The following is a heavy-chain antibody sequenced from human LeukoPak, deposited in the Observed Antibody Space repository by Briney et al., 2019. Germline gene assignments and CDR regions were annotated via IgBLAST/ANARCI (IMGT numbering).Heavy chain of an antibody. D-gene: IGHD4-11*01. V-gene: IGHV3-30*04. CDR3: AKDGAVTTRYYYYNGMDV. J-gene: IGHJ6*02. CDR1: GFTFSSYA. Sequence: SGGSLRLSCAASGFTFSSYAMHWVRQAPGKGLEWVAVISYDGSNKYYADSVKGRFTISRDNSKNTLYLQMNSLRAEDTAVYYCAKDGAVTTRYYYYNGMDVWGQGTTVTVSS. CDR2: ISYDGSNK.